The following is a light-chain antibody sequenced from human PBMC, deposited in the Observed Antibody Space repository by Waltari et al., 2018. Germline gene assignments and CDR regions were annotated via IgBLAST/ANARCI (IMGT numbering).Light chain of an antibody. CDR3: QSYDSSLNAYV. Sequence: QSVLTQPPSVSGAPGQRVTISCTGSSSNIGANYDVHWHQQLPGTAPQLLLSVTTKRRSGVPDRFSGSKSGTSASLAITGLQAEDEADYYGQSYDSSLNAYVFGPGTTVTVL. J-gene: IGLJ1*01. CDR1: SSNIGANYD. CDR2: VTT. V-gene: IGLV1-40*01.